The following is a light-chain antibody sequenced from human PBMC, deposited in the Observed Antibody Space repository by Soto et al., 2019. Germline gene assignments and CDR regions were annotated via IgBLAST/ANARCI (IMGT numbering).Light chain of an antibody. J-gene: IGKJ4*01. CDR3: QQCDSSPLT. CDR1: QSVSSNY. CDR2: GAS. V-gene: IGKV3-20*01. Sequence: EIVLTQSPGTLSLSPGERATLSCRASQSVSSNYLAWYQQKPGQAPRLLIYGASSRATGIPDRFSGSGSGTDFTLTISRLEPEDFAVYYCQQCDSSPLTFGGGTKVEIK.